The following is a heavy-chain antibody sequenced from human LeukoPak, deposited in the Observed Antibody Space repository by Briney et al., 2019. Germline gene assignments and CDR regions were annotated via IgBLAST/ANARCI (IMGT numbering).Heavy chain of an antibody. Sequence: GASVTVSCKASGYTFTGYYMHWVRQAPGQGLEWMGWINPNSGGTNYAQKFQGWVTMTRDTSISTAYMELSRLRSDDTAVYYCARDQSGLVRGVMNYWGQGTLVTVSS. CDR2: INPNSGGT. V-gene: IGHV1-2*04. CDR1: GYTFTGYY. D-gene: IGHD3-10*01. J-gene: IGHJ4*02. CDR3: ARDQSGLVRGVMNY.